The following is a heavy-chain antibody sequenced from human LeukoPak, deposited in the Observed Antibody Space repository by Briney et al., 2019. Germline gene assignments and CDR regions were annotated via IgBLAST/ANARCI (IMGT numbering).Heavy chain of an antibody. CDR1: GGSISSYY. J-gene: IGHJ4*02. V-gene: IGHV4-59*01. CDR2: IYYSGST. CDR3: ARAPPNSYGAFDY. Sequence: PSETLSLTCIVSGGSISSYYWSWIRQPPGKRLEWIGYIYYSGSTNYNPSLKSRVTISVDTSKDQFSLKLSSVTAADTAVYYCARAPPNSYGAFDYWGQGTLVTVSS. D-gene: IGHD5-18*01.